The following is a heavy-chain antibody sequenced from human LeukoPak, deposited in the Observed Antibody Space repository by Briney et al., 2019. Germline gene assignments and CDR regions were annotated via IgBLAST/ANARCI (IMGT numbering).Heavy chain of an antibody. D-gene: IGHD1-26*01. CDR3: AKDLVVGALDY. CDR2: IRYDGSTK. J-gene: IGHJ4*02. V-gene: IGHV3-30*02. Sequence: PGGSLRLSCTASEFTFSSYGMHWVRQAPGKGLEWVAFIRYDGSTKYYTNSVKGRFTISRDNSRNMLFLQMNSLRADDTAVYYCAKDLVVGALDYWGQGTLVTVSS. CDR1: EFTFSSYG.